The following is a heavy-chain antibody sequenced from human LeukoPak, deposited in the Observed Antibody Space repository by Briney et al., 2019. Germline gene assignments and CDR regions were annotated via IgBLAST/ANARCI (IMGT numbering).Heavy chain of an antibody. D-gene: IGHD6-19*01. CDR2: IWHDGSNK. CDR3: AKAAGYSSGWPFEY. CDR1: GFTFNSYG. Sequence: PGRSLRLSCAASGFTFNSYGIPWVRQAPGKGLEWVAVIWHDGSNKYYADSVKGRFTISRDNSKNTLYLQMNSLRAEDTAFYYCAKAAGYSSGWPFEYWGQGTLVTVSS. V-gene: IGHV3-33*06. J-gene: IGHJ4*02.